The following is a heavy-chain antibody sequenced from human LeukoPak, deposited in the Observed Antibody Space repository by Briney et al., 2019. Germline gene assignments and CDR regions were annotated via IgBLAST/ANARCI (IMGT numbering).Heavy chain of an antibody. V-gene: IGHV3-21*01. D-gene: IGHD7-27*01. Sequence: KPGGSLRLSCAASGFTFSRYNMNWVRQAPGKGLEWVSSISSTSIYIYYADSVKGRFTISRDNAKNSLYLQMNSLRAEDTAVYYCARDPPGLGYYYYYGMDVWGQGTTVTVSS. CDR2: ISSTSIYI. CDR3: ARDPPGLGYYYYYGMDV. J-gene: IGHJ6*02. CDR1: GFTFSRYN.